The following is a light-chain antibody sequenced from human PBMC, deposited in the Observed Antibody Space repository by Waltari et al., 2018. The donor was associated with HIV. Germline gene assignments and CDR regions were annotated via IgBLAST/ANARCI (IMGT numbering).Light chain of an antibody. CDR2: AVS. CDR1: QAVGSY. J-gene: IGKJ4*01. CDR3: QQLKTYPVT. V-gene: IGKV1-9*01. Sequence: IQLTQSPSFLSASVGDRVRITCRATQAVGSYLAWYQKKPGKAPNRLIYAVSVLQSGVPSRFSGSGSGTEFTLTISGLQPEDLATYYCQQLKTYPVTFGGGTKVDSK.